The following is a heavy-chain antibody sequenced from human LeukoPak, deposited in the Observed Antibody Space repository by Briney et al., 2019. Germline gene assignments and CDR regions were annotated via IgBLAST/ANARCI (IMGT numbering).Heavy chain of an antibody. J-gene: IGHJ6*03. Sequence: GGSLRLSCAASGFTLRSYTMNWVRQAPGKGLEWVSSIGISSNKIYYADSMKGRFTISRDNAKNSLYLQMNSLRAEDTAVYYCARDQYSRSSFDYLYHFMDVWGKGTTVTVSS. CDR3: ARDQYSRSSFDYLYHFMDV. CDR1: GFTLRSYT. V-gene: IGHV3-21*01. CDR2: IGISSNKI. D-gene: IGHD6-6*01.